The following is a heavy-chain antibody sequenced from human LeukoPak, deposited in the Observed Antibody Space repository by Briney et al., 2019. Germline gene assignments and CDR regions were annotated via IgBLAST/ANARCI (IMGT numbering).Heavy chain of an antibody. CDR1: GFTFSSYA. V-gene: IGHV3-15*01. D-gene: IGHD3-22*01. Sequence: GGSLRLSCAASGFTFSSYAMSWVRQAPGKGLEWVGRIKSKTDGGTTDYAAPVKGRFTISRDDSRNTLYLQMDSLKIEDTAVYYCTTDRYYDNSELQFQHWGQGTLVTVSS. CDR2: IKSKTDGGTT. CDR3: TTDRYYDNSELQFQH. J-gene: IGHJ1*01.